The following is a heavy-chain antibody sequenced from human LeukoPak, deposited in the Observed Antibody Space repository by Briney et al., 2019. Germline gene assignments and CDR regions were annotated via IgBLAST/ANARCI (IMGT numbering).Heavy chain of an antibody. V-gene: IGHV3-21*01. CDR3: AGDTAMAPRVDY. J-gene: IGHJ4*02. CDR2: ISSRSSYI. D-gene: IGHD5-18*01. Sequence: GGSLRLSCAASGFTFSSYSMNWVRQAPGKGLEWVSSISSRSSYIYYADSVKGRFTISRDNAKNSLYLQMNSLRAEDTAVYYCAGDTAMAPRVDYWGQGTLVTVSS. CDR1: GFTFSSYS.